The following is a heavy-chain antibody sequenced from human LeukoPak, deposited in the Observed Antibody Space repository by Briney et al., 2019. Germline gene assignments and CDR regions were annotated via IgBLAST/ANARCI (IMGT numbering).Heavy chain of an antibody. CDR3: ARMMNYFDY. CDR1: GGTFSSYA. CDR2: IIPIFGIA. Sequence: SVKVSCKASGGTFSSYAISWVRQAPGQGLEWMGRIIPIFGIANYAQKFQGRVTITADKSTSTAYMELRSLRSDDTAVYYCARMMNYFDYWGQGTLVTVSS. V-gene: IGHV1-69*04. D-gene: IGHD3-16*01. J-gene: IGHJ4*02.